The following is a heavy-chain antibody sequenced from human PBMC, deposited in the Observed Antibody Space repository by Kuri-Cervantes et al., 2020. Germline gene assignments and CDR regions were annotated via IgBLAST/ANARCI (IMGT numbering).Heavy chain of an antibody. CDR2: ISYDGSNK. V-gene: IGHV3-30-3*01. CDR1: GFTFSSYA. CDR3: AKDVFVDTAMAPLT. J-gene: IGHJ5*02. Sequence: GGSLRLSCAASGFTFSSYAMHWVRQAPGKGLEWVAVISYDGSNKYYADSVKGRFTISRDNSKNTLYLQMNSLRAKDTAVYYCAKDVFVDTAMAPLTWGQGTLVTVSS. D-gene: IGHD5-18*01.